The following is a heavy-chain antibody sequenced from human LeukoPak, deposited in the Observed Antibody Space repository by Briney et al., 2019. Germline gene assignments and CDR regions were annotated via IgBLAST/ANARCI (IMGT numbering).Heavy chain of an antibody. D-gene: IGHD3-3*01. J-gene: IGHJ4*02. Sequence: GGSLRLSCAASGLTFSSYAMSWVRQAPGKGLEWVSAISGSSGHTYYADSVKVRFTISRDNSTNTLYLQMNSLRAEATAVYYCAKVGFSEMEWLLYSDHWGQGTLVTVSS. CDR2: ISGSSGHT. CDR3: AKVGFSEMEWLLYSDH. V-gene: IGHV3-23*01. CDR1: GLTFSSYA.